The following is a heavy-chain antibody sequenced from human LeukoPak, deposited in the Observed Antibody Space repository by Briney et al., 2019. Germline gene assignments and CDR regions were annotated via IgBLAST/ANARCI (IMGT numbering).Heavy chain of an antibody. Sequence: GSLRLSCAASGFTVSSDYMSWVRQPPGKGLEWVGYIYYIGNTNYNPSLKSRATISIDTSKNQFSLKLSSVTAADTAVYYCARFRGSGWYYFDYWGQGTPVSVSS. D-gene: IGHD6-19*01. CDR2: IYYIGNT. CDR3: ARFRGSGWYYFDY. CDR1: GFTVSSDY. V-gene: IGHV4-59*02. J-gene: IGHJ4*02.